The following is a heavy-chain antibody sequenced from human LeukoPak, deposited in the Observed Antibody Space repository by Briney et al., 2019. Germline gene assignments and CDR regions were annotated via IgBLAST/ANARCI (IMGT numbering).Heavy chain of an antibody. V-gene: IGHV3-11*06. J-gene: IGHJ4*02. CDR1: GXTFSDYY. D-gene: IGHD6-13*01. Sequence: GGSLRLSCAASGXTFSDYYVTWIRQAPGKGLEWISYISSSSSYTNYADSVKGRFTISRDNAKNSLYLQMNSLRAEDTAVYYCAREAAAGGQVDYWGQGNLVTVSS. CDR2: ISSSSSYT. CDR3: AREAAAGGQVDY.